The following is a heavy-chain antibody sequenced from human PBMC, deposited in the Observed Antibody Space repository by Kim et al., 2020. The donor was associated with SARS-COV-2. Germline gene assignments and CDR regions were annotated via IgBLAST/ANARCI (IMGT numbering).Heavy chain of an antibody. V-gene: IGHV3-23*01. Sequence: YDDSVKGRLTISRDDSKNTLDLQMNSLRAEDTAVYYCAKALLGALRFGMDVWGQGTTVTVSS. CDR3: AKALLGALRFGMDV. J-gene: IGHJ6*02. D-gene: IGHD3-10*01.